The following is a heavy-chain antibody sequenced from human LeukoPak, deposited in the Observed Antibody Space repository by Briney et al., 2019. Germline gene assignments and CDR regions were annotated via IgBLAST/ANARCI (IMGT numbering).Heavy chain of an antibody. CDR3: ARGRGVRLWLYHFDS. Sequence: GGSLRLSCVASGFTFSDHYMTWVRQPPGRGLEWVGYIGSSGSPIYYADSVKGRFSISRDNAKNSLDLQMNSLRAEDTAVYYCARGRGVRLWLYHFDSWGQGTLVTVSS. CDR1: GFTFSDHY. D-gene: IGHD5-18*01. J-gene: IGHJ4*02. CDR2: IGSSGSPI. V-gene: IGHV3-11*01.